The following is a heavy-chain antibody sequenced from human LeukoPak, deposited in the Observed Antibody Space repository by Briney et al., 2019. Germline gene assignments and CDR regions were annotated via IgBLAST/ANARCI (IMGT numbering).Heavy chain of an antibody. V-gene: IGHV1-2*02. CDR1: GYTFTSYY. J-gene: IGHJ4*02. CDR2: INPNSGGT. CDR3: ARDPTYYDILTGYYPNYYFDY. D-gene: IGHD3-9*01. Sequence: EASVKVSCKASGYTFTSYYMHWVRQAPGQGLEWMGWINPNSGGTNYAQKFQGRVTMTRDTSISTAYMELSRLRSDDTAVYSCARDPTYYDILTGYYPNYYFDYWGQGTLVTVSS.